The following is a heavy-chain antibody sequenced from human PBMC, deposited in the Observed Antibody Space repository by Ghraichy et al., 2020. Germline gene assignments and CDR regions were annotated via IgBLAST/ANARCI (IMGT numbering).Heavy chain of an antibody. V-gene: IGHV4-34*01. J-gene: IGHJ5*02. D-gene: IGHD1-14*01. CDR3: ARGWRKFDP. CDR1: GGSFSGYY. CDR2: INHSGST. Sequence: SETLPLTCAVYGGSFSGYYWSWIRQPPGKGLEWIGEINHSGSTNYNPSLKSRVTISVDTSKNQFSLKLSSVTAADTAVYYCARGWRKFDPWGQGTLVTVSS.